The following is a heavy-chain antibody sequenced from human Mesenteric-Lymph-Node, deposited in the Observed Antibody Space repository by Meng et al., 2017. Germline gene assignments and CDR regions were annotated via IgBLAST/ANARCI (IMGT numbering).Heavy chain of an antibody. Sequence: GGSLRLSCAASGFTFSDYYMSWIRQAPGKGLEWVSYISSSGSTIYYADSVKGRFTISRDNAKNSLYLQMNSLRAEDTAVYYCASPDRSAEISYGSGSYAVGWGQGTLVTVSS. J-gene: IGHJ4*02. CDR1: GFTFSDYY. CDR3: ASPDRSAEISYGSGSYAVG. V-gene: IGHV3-11*01. CDR2: ISSSGSTI. D-gene: IGHD3-10*01.